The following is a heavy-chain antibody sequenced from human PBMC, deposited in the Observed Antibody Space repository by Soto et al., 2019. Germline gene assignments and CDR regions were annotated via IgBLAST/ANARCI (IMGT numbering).Heavy chain of an antibody. J-gene: IGHJ6*02. CDR3: ARDVPLNYYDGTYSYYAMDV. CDR2: IIPFFQAT. V-gene: IGHV1-69*01. Sequence: QVQLVQSGAEVKTPGSSVTVSCKASGGTFSSHAISWVRQAPGQGREWMGGIIPFFQATIYGQQFQGRVTNTADDSTDTAYMDLYSLRSEDTAVYYCARDVPLNYYDGTYSYYAMDVWGQGTTVTVSS. CDR1: GGTFSSHA. D-gene: IGHD3-16*01.